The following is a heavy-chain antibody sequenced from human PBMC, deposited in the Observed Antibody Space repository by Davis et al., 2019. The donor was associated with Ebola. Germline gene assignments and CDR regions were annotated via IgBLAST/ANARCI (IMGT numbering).Heavy chain of an antibody. V-gene: IGHV4-39*01. J-gene: IGHJ5*02. CDR2: VYYSGSA. CDR1: GGSISSSSYY. Sequence: PSETLSLTCTVSGGSISSSSYYWGWIRQPPGKGLEWIGSVYYSGSAYYNPSLKSRVTTSVDTSKNQFSLKLSPVTAADTAVYHCARQHESSGYYYSGWALTFDPWGQGTLVTVSS. CDR3: ARQHESSGYYYSGWALTFDP. D-gene: IGHD3-22*01.